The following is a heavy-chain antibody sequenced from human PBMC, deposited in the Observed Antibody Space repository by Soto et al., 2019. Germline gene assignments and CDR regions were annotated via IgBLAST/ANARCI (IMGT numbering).Heavy chain of an antibody. V-gene: IGHV4-59*01. D-gene: IGHD3-3*01. CDR2: IYYSGST. CDR3: ARDWSQMGSDFWSGYYRGWFDP. CDR1: GGSISSYY. J-gene: IGHJ5*02. Sequence: QVQLQESGPGLVKPSETLSLTCTVSGGSISSYYWSWIRQPPGKGLEWIGYIYYSGSTNYNPSLKRRVNISVDTSKNQFSLKLSSVTAADTAVYYCARDWSQMGSDFWSGYYRGWFDPWGQGTLVTVSS.